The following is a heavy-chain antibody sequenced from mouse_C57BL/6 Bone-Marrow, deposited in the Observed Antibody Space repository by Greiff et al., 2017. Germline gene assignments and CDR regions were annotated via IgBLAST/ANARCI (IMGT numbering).Heavy chain of an antibody. CDR2: INPGSGGT. Sequence: QVQLQQSGAELVRPGTSVKVSCKASGYAFTNYLLEWVKQRPGQGLEWIGVINPGSGGTNYNEKFKGKATLTADKSSSTAYMQLSSLTSEDSAVYYCARGDYVDYWGQGTTLTVSS. J-gene: IGHJ2*01. CDR1: GYAFTNYL. V-gene: IGHV1-54*01. CDR3: ARGDYVDY.